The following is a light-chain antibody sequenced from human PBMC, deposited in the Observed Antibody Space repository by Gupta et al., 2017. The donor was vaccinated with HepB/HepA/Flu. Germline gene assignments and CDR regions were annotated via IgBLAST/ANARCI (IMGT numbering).Light chain of an antibody. CDR2: GVS. V-gene: IGKV3-20*01. J-gene: IGKJ1*01. CDR3: QQYVSSQT. CDR1: QSVGSTL. Sequence: EIVLTQPPGTLSLSPGERATLSCRASQSVGSTLLAWYQQKPGQAPRLLIYGVSSRATDIPDRFSGSGYGTDFTLTSSRLEHEDCEVYYGQQYVSSQTFGQGTKVEIK.